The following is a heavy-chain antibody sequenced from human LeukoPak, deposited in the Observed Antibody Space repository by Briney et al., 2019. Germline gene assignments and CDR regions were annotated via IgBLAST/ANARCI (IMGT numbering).Heavy chain of an antibody. CDR3: ARGPHSTTLDY. Sequence: ASVKVSCKASGYTFTGYYMRWVRQAPGQGLEWMGWINPNSGGTNYAQKFQGWVTMTRDTSISTASMELSSLRSEDTAVYYCARGPHSTTLDYWGQGTLVTVSS. D-gene: IGHD2/OR15-2a*01. CDR1: GYTFTGYY. CDR2: INPNSGGT. V-gene: IGHV1-2*04. J-gene: IGHJ4*02.